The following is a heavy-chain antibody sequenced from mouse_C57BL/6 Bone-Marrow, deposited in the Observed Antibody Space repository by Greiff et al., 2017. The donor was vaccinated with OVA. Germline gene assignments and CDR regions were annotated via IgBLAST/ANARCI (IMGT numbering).Heavy chain of an antibody. CDR2: IYPRSGNT. CDR3: ARLGGLYYFDY. J-gene: IGHJ2*01. Sequence: VQLQESGAELARPGASVKLSCKASGYTFTSYGISWVKQRPGQGLEWIGEIYPRSGNTYYNEKFKGKATLTADKSSSTAYMELRSLTSEDSAVYFCARLGGLYYFDYWGQGTTLTVSS. CDR1: GYTFTSYG. V-gene: IGHV1-81*01. D-gene: IGHD6-1*01.